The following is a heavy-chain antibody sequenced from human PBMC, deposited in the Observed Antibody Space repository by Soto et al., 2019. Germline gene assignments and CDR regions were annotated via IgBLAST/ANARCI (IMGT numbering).Heavy chain of an antibody. CDR3: AKDHDEDFGYDLDYFDY. CDR1: GFNFDAYA. V-gene: IGHV3-9*01. Sequence: EVQLVESGGGLVQPGRSLRLSCAASGFNFDAYAMHWVRQAPGKGLEWVSGISWSSVTFDYADSVKGRFTISRDNAKNSLDLQMNSLRAEDTAFYYCAKDHDEDFGYDLDYFDYWGQGTLVTV. CDR2: ISWSSVTF. D-gene: IGHD5-12*01. J-gene: IGHJ4*02.